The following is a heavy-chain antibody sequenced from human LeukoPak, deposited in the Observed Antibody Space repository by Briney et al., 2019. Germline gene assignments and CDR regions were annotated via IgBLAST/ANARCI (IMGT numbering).Heavy chain of an antibody. CDR2: IYYSGST. CDR3: ARGGEEFDY. J-gene: IGHJ4*02. CDR1: GGSISSSSYY. D-gene: IGHD2-15*01. V-gene: IGHV4-61*05. Sequence: PSETLSLTCTVSGGSISSSSYYWGWIRQPPGKGLEWIGYIYYSGSTNYNPSLKSRVTISVDTSKNQFSLKLSSVTAADTAVYYCARGGEEFDYWGQGTLVTVSS.